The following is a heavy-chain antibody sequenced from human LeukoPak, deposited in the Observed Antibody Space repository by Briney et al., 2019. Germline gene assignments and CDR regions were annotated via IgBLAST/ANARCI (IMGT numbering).Heavy chain of an antibody. J-gene: IGHJ4*02. CDR2: IWYDGSNK. Sequence: GRSLRLSCAASGFTFSSYGMHWVRQAPGKGLEWVAVIWYDGSNKYYADSVKGRFTIPRDNSKNTLYLQMNSLRAEDTAVYYCARVAVRGVKVDYWGQGTLVTVSS. V-gene: IGHV3-33*01. CDR3: ARVAVRGVKVDY. D-gene: IGHD3-10*01. CDR1: GFTFSSYG.